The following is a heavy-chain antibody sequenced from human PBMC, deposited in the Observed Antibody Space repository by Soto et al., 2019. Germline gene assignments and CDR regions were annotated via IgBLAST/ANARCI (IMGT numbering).Heavy chain of an antibody. CDR1: GGPISSYS. D-gene: IGHD2-15*01. CDR3: ARGFWATGGGNYYYSMDV. V-gene: IGHV4-59*13. Sequence: QGLLQESGPRLVKASESLSLTCTVSGGPISSYSWSWIRQTPGKGLEWIGYLSYGGSPNYNPSLEGRVPLTINTTATQFYLKLKSLTAADTAVYYCARGFWATGGGNYYYSMDVWGQGTTVRVS. J-gene: IGHJ6*02. CDR2: LSYGGSP.